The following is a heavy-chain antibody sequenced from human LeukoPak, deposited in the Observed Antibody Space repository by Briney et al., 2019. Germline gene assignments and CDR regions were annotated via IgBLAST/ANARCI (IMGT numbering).Heavy chain of an antibody. CDR3: ARGDGYCSGGNCYSYFDS. CDR1: GFTFSHFW. Sequence: GGSLRLSCAASGFTFSHFWMSWVRQAPGKGLEWVAYIKKTGSETYYVDSVKGRFTITRDNTRNSLFLQMYSLRAEDTAVYFCARGDGYCSGGNCYSYFDSWGQGTLVTVSS. CDR2: IKKTGSET. D-gene: IGHD2-15*01. V-gene: IGHV3-7*01. J-gene: IGHJ4*02.